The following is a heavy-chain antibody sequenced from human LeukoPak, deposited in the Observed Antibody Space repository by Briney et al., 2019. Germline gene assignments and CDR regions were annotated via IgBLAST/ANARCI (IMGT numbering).Heavy chain of an antibody. CDR1: GASISSYY. CDR2: IYYSGST. V-gene: IGHV4-59*08. J-gene: IGHJ3*02. D-gene: IGHD6-6*01. CDR3: ARLPEYDAFDI. Sequence: PSETLSLTCTVSGASISSYYWSWIRQPPGKGLEWIGYIYYSGSTNYNPSLKSRVTISVDTSKNQFSLKLSSVTAADTAVYYCARLPEYDAFDIWGQGTMVTVSS.